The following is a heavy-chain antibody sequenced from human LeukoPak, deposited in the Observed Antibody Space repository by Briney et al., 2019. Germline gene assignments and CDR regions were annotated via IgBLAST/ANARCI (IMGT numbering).Heavy chain of an antibody. CDR1: GFTFSSYG. Sequence: PGRSLRLSCAASGFTFSSYGMHWVRQAPGKGLEWISYINHNGEAIYYPDFVKGRFTISRDNAKNSLYLQMNALRDEDTAVYYCARDYDWALDHWGQGTRVTVSS. CDR2: INHNGEAI. CDR3: ARDYDWALDH. V-gene: IGHV3-48*02. D-gene: IGHD3-9*01. J-gene: IGHJ4*02.